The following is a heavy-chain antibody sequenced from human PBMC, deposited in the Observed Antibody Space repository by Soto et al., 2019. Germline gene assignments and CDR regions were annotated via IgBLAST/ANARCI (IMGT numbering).Heavy chain of an antibody. CDR2: IYYSGST. V-gene: IGHV4-61*01. CDR1: GGSVSSDSYY. Sequence: QVQLQESGPGLVKPSETLSLTCTVSGGSVSSDSYYWSWIRQPPGKGLEWIGYIYYSGSTNNNPSLKSRVTMSIDTSKNQFSLKLSSMTAADTAVYYCARLDCVSPTCQFDYWGQGTLVTVSS. CDR3: ARLDCVSPTCQFDY. J-gene: IGHJ4*02. D-gene: IGHD2-2*01.